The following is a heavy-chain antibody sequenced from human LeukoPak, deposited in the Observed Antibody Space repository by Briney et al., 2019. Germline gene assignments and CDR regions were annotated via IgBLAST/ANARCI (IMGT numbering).Heavy chain of an antibody. CDR1: GFTFSSYS. D-gene: IGHD6-19*01. J-gene: IGHJ4*02. CDR2: IGSSSSYI. V-gene: IGHV3-21*01. Sequence: PGGSLRLTCVASGFTFSSYSMNWVRQAPGKGLEWVSSIGSSSSYIYYADSVKGRFTISRDNAKNSLYLQMNSLRAEDTAVYYCARGGSDSSGWYAYWGQGTLVTVSS. CDR3: ARGGSDSSGWYAY.